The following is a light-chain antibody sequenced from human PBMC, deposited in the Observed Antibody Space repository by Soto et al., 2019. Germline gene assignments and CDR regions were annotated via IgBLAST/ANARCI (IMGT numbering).Light chain of an antibody. J-gene: IGLJ1*01. CDR3: ASYTSSSSYV. CDR2: EAS. Sequence: LTQPASVSGSPGQSITISCTGTSNDVGGYNYVSWYQHHPGKAPKLMIYEASNRPSGVSNRFSGSKSGNTASLTISGLQAGDEADYYCASYTSSSSYVFGTGTKVT. V-gene: IGLV2-14*01. CDR1: SNDVGGYNY.